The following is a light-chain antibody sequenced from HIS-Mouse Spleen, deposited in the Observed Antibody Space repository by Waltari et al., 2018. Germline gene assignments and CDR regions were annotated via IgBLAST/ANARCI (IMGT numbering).Light chain of an antibody. CDR2: EGS. CDR1: SSYVGNYNL. Sequence: QSALTQPASVSGSPGQSIPISCPGPSSYVGNYNLVSWYQQHPGKAPKLMIYEGSKRPSGVSNRFSDSKSGNTASLTISGLQAEDEADYYCCSYAGSSTVVFGGGTKLTVL. J-gene: IGLJ2*01. CDR3: CSYAGSSTVV. V-gene: IGLV2-23*01.